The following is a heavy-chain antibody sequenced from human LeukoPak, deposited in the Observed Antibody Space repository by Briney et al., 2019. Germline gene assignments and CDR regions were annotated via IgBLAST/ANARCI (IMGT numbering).Heavy chain of an antibody. CDR1: GGSISSYY. CDR2: IYYSGST. D-gene: IGHD3-9*01. J-gene: IGHJ3*02. V-gene: IGHV4-59*12. CDR3: AREWYFDHKGNAFDI. Sequence: SETLSLTCTVSGGSISSYYWSWIRQPPGKGLEWIGSIYYSGSTCYNPSLKSRVTISVDTSKNQFSLKLSSVTAADTAVYYCAREWYFDHKGNAFDIWGQGTMVTVSS.